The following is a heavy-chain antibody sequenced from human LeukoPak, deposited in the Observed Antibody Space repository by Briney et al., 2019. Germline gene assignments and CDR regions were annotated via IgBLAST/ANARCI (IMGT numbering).Heavy chain of an antibody. V-gene: IGHV1-24*01. CDR3: ATVRAYDYDSSGYYDY. Sequence: ASVKVSCKVSGYTLTELSMHWVRQAPGKGLEWMGGFDPEGGEIIYAQKFQGRVTMTEDTSTDTAYMELSSLRSEDTAVYYCATVRAYDYDSSGYYDYWGQGTLVTVSS. CDR2: FDPEGGEI. CDR1: GYTLTELS. J-gene: IGHJ4*02. D-gene: IGHD3-22*01.